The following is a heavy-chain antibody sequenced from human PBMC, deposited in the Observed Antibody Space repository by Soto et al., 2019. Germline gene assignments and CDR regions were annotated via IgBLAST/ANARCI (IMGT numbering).Heavy chain of an antibody. CDR2: INHSGST. Sequence: QVQLQQWGAGLLKPSETLSRTCAVYGGSFSGYYWSWVRQLPGKGLEWIGEINHSGSTNYNPSLKSRVTISVDTSKNQFSLKLSSVTAADTAVYYCARGITGTLGDYWGQGTLVTVSS. V-gene: IGHV4-34*01. D-gene: IGHD1-20*01. CDR1: GGSFSGYY. CDR3: ARGITGTLGDY. J-gene: IGHJ4*02.